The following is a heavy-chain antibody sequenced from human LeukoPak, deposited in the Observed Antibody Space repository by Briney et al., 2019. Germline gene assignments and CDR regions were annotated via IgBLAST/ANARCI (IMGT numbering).Heavy chain of an antibody. J-gene: IGHJ1*01. V-gene: IGHV3-74*01. Sequence: GRSLRLSCAASGFTFSSYWMHWVRQTPGKGLMWVSRINTYGNTTSYADSVKGRFTISRDNAKNTLYLQMNSLRAEDSAVYYCARGITGTTTYFQYWGQGTLVTVSS. CDR2: INTYGNTT. CDR1: GFTFSSYW. D-gene: IGHD1-7*01. CDR3: ARGITGTTTYFQY.